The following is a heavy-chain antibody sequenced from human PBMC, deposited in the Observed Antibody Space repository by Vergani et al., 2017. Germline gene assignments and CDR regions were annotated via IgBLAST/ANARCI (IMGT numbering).Heavy chain of an antibody. CDR2: INPIDSKI. Sequence: EVMLVQSGAEVEKPGEPLKISCKYSESSFISNEIAWVRQMSGKGLQWMGNINPIDSKIAYSPSFQGQAIMTLDKSITTAYLQWRSLKASDTAIYYCTRHVPCGDGACLHFDHWGQGTQVTVSS. V-gene: IGHV5-51*01. CDR3: TRHVPCGDGACLHFDH. CDR1: ESSFISNE. J-gene: IGHJ4*02. D-gene: IGHD2-21*01.